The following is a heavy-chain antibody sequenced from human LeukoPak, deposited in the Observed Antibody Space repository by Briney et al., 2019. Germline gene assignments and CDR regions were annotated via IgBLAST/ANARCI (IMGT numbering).Heavy chain of an antibody. J-gene: IGHJ3*02. CDR2: ISYDGSNK. Sequence: GGSLRLSCAASGFTFSSYGMHWVRQAPGKGLEWVAVISYDGSNKYYADSVKGRFTISRDNSKNTLYLQMNSLRAEDTAVYYCASLRGYYDSSDAFDIWGQGTMVTVSS. CDR3: ASLRGYYDSSDAFDI. D-gene: IGHD3-22*01. CDR1: GFTFSSYG. V-gene: IGHV3-30*03.